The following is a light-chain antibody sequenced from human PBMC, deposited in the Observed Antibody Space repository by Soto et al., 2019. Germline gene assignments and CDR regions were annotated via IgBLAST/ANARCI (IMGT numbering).Light chain of an antibody. CDR2: GNS. Sequence: QPVLTQPPSVSGAPGQRVTISCTGSSSNIGAGYDVHWYQQLPGTAPKLLLSGNSNRPSGVPDRFSGSKSGTSASLAITGLQAEDEADHYCPSYDSSLSGWVFGVGTKLTVL. CDR1: SSNIGAGYD. CDR3: PSYDSSLSGWV. J-gene: IGLJ3*02. V-gene: IGLV1-40*01.